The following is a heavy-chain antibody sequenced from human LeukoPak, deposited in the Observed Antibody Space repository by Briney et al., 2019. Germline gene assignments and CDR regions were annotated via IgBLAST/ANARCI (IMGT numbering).Heavy chain of an antibody. Sequence: GGSLRLSCAASGFTLSSVTMNWVRQAPGKGLEWVSSISSSRTYIYYADSVKGRFTISRDNAKNSLYLQMNSLRAEDTAVYYCARNGATSYYFDYWGQGTLVTVSS. D-gene: IGHD1-26*01. V-gene: IGHV3-21*01. CDR2: ISSSRTYI. J-gene: IGHJ4*02. CDR3: ARNGATSYYFDY. CDR1: GFTLSSVT.